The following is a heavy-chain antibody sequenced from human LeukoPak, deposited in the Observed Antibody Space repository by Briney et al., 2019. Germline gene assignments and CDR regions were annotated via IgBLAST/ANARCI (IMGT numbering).Heavy chain of an antibody. V-gene: IGHV3-64*01. CDR2: ISSNGGST. J-gene: IGHJ4*02. D-gene: IGHD3-9*01. CDR1: GFTFSSYG. CDR3: TREAILTGYPYDY. Sequence: GGSLRLSCGASGFTFSSYGMFWIRQAPGKGLEYVSAISSNGGSTYYANSVKGRFTISRDNSKNTLYLQMGSLRAEDMAVYYCTREAILTGYPYDYWRQGTLVTVSS.